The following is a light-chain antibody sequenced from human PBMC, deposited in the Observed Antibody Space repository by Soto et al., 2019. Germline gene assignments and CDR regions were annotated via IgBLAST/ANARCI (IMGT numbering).Light chain of an antibody. J-gene: IGKJ4*01. CDR1: QSVSSY. Sequence: EIVMTQSPLTLSLSPGERATLSCRASQSVSSYLAWYQQKPGQAPRLLIYDAVNRATGIPARFSGSGSGTDFTLTIGSLEPEDSGVYYCQQRINWPLTFGGGTRVEIK. CDR3: QQRINWPLT. V-gene: IGKV3-11*01. CDR2: DAV.